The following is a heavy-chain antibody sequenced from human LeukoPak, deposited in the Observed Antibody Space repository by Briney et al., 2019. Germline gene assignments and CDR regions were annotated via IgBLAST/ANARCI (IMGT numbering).Heavy chain of an antibody. J-gene: IGHJ3*02. Sequence: GASVKVSCKASGYTFTGYYMHWVRQAPGQGLEWMGWINPNSGGTNYAQKFQGRVTMTRDTSISTAYMELSRLRSDDTAVYYCARRGYDYVWGSYRPDDAFDIWGQGTMVIVSS. CDR2: INPNSGGT. V-gene: IGHV1-2*02. CDR3: ARRGYDYVWGSYRPDDAFDI. CDR1: GYTFTGYY. D-gene: IGHD3-16*02.